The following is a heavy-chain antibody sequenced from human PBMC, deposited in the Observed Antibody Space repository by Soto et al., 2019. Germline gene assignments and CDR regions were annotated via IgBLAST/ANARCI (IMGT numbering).Heavy chain of an antibody. Sequence: SETLSLTCTVSGGSISSYYWSWIRQPPGKGLEWIGYIYYSGSTNYNPSLKSRVTISVDTSKNQFSLKLSSVTAADTAVYYCARSEYSGYDPLDYWGQGTLVTVSS. J-gene: IGHJ4*02. V-gene: IGHV4-59*01. CDR2: IYYSGST. CDR1: GGSISSYY. D-gene: IGHD5-12*01. CDR3: ARSEYSGYDPLDY.